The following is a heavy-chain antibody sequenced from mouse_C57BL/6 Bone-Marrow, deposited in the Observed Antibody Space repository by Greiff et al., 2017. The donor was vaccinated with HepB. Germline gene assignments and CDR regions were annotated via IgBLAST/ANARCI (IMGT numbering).Heavy chain of an antibody. CDR1: GYTFTEYT. J-gene: IGHJ2*01. CDR2: FYPGSGSI. V-gene: IGHV1-62-2*01. Sequence: VKLMESGAELVKPGASVKLSCKASGYTFTEYTIHWVKQRSGQGLEWIGWFYPGSGSIKYNEKFKDKATLTADKSSSTVYMELSRLTSEDSAVYFCARHEDGYSNYDYWGQGTTLTVSS. CDR3: ARHEDGYSNYDY. D-gene: IGHD2-5*01.